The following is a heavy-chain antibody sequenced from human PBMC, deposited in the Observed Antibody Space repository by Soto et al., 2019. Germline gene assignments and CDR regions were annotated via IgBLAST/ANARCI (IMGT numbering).Heavy chain of an antibody. Sequence: PGGSLRLSCAASGFTFSSYGMHWVRQAPGKGLEWVAVISYDGSNKYYADSVKGRFTISRDNSKNTLYLQMNSLRAEDTAVYYCAKGGDPHWGQGTLVTVSS. J-gene: IGHJ4*02. V-gene: IGHV3-30*18. CDR2: ISYDGSNK. CDR1: GFTFSSYG. CDR3: AKGGDPH. D-gene: IGHD3-10*01.